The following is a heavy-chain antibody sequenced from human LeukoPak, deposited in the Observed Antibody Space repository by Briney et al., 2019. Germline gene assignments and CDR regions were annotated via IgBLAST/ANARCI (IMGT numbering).Heavy chain of an antibody. D-gene: IGHD6-13*01. CDR1: GFTFDDYA. CDR2: ISWNSGSI. CDR3: AKDIASSSWYYMDV. Sequence: GRSLRLSCAASGFTFDDYAMHWVRQAPGKGLEWASGISWNSGSIGYADSVKGRFTISRDNAKNSLYLQMNSLRAEDTALYYCAKDIASSSWYYMDVWGKGTTVTVSS. J-gene: IGHJ6*03. V-gene: IGHV3-9*01.